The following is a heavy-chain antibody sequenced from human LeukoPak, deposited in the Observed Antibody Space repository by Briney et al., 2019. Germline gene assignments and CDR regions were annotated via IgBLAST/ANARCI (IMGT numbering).Heavy chain of an antibody. J-gene: IGHJ3*02. Sequence: SETLSLTCTVSGGSISSYYWSWIRQPAGKGLEWIGRISSSGSTNYNPSLKSRVTISVDTSKNQFSLKLSSVTAADTAVYFCARGPYSYDSSGAFDIWGQGTMVTDSS. CDR3: ARGPYSYDSSGAFDI. CDR1: GGSISSYY. CDR2: ISSSGST. V-gene: IGHV4-4*07. D-gene: IGHD3-22*01.